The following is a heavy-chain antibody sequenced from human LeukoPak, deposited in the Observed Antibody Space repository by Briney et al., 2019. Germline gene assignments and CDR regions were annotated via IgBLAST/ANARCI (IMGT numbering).Heavy chain of an antibody. J-gene: IGHJ3*01. CDR1: GFTVSSNY. V-gene: IGHV3-66*01. CDR2: IYSGGSA. Sequence: GGSLRLSCAASGFTVSSNYMNWVRQAPGKGLEWVSVIYSGGSAYYADSVKGRFTISRDNSKNTLYLQMNSLRADDTAVYYCATQRRVDLGYAFNLWGQGTMVTASS. CDR3: ATQRRVDLGYAFNL. D-gene: IGHD2-2*01.